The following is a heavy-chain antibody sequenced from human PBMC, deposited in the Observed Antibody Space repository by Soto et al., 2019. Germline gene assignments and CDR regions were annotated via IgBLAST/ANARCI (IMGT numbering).Heavy chain of an antibody. CDR1: GFTFSSYA. V-gene: IGHV3-23*01. CDR3: ANGVAAGGYSNYYGTYI. J-gene: IGHJ6*01. Sequence: PGGSLRLSCAASGFTFSSYAISLFRQAPGMGLEWGSAISGSGGSTYYADSVKGRFTISRDNSKYTLYLQMNSLRAENTDVYYCANGVAAGGYSNYYGTYIGGQESTV. CDR2: ISGSGGST. D-gene: IGHD6-13*01.